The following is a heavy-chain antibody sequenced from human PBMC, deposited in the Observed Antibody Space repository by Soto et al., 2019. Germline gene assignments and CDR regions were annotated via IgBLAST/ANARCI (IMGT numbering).Heavy chain of an antibody. V-gene: IGHV3-7*01. CDR1: GFTFSNYW. Sequence: EVQLVESGGGLVQPGGSLRLSCAASGFTFSNYWMSWVRQAPGKGLEWVANIKQDGSEKYYVDSVKGRFTISRDNAKNSLYLQINSLRAEDTAVYYCARDSSFDASSRYLDYWGQGTLVTVSS. D-gene: IGHD3-22*01. CDR2: IKQDGSEK. CDR3: ARDSSFDASSRYLDY. J-gene: IGHJ4*02.